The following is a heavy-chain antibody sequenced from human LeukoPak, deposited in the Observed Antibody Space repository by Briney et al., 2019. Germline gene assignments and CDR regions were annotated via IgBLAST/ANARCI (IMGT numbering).Heavy chain of an antibody. Sequence: GASVKVSCKASGYTFTSYDINWVRQATGQGLEWMGWMNPNSGNTNYAQKLQGRVTMTTDTSTSTAYMELRSLRSDDTAVYYCARDRKRTYYYGSGSYCKVHWFDPWGQGTLVTVSS. CDR1: GYTFTSYD. V-gene: IGHV1-18*01. D-gene: IGHD3-10*01. J-gene: IGHJ5*02. CDR2: MNPNSGNT. CDR3: ARDRKRTYYYGSGSYCKVHWFDP.